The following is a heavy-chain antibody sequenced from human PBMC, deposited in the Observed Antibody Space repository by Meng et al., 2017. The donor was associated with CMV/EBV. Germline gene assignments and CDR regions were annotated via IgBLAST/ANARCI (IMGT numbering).Heavy chain of an antibody. J-gene: IGHJ4*02. Sequence: QVQLVESVGGLVKPGGSLTLYCAASGFTFSDSYMSWIRQAPGKGLEWVSYISGSSSSIDYADSVKGRFTISRDNGKNSLYLQMNSLRAEDTAVYYCAQGRQWLLLWGQGTLVTVSS. CDR3: AQGRQWLLL. CDR1: GFTFSDSY. CDR2: ISGSSSSI. D-gene: IGHD6-19*01. V-gene: IGHV3-11*01.